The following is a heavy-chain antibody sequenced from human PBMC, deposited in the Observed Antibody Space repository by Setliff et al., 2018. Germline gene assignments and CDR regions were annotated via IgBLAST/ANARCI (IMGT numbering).Heavy chain of an antibody. D-gene: IGHD3-22*01. CDR2: ISAYNDNT. Sequence: PSVKVSCKTSGYTFTSYAISWVRQAPGQGLEWMGWISAYNDNTNYAQKFQGRVTMTTDTSTSTAYMELTSLRSDDTAVYYCARASPHHPYDSSGYYYGDYWGQGTLVTVSS. CDR3: ARASPHHPYDSSGYYYGDY. J-gene: IGHJ4*02. V-gene: IGHV1-18*01. CDR1: GYTFTSYA.